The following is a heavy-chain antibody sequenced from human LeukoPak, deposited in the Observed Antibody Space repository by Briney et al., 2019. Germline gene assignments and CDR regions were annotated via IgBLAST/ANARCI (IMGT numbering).Heavy chain of an antibody. J-gene: IGHJ4*02. D-gene: IGHD2-2*01. CDR2: INPNSGGT. V-gene: IGHV1-2*02. Sequence: ASVKVSCKASGYTFTGYYMHWVRQAPGQGLEWMGWINPNSGGTSYAQTFQGRVTMARDTSISTAYMELSRLRSDDTAVYYCARVLLCSSTSCYSGFDYWGQGTLVTVSS. CDR1: GYTFTGYY. CDR3: ARVLLCSSTSCYSGFDY.